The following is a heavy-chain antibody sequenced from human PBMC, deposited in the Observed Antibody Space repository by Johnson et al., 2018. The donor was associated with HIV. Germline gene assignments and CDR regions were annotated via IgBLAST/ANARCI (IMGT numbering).Heavy chain of an antibody. D-gene: IGHD3/OR15-3a*01. Sequence: VQLVESGGGLVKPGGSLRLSCAATGFTFSNAWMSWVRQAPGKGLEWVGRIKSKTDGGTTDYAAPVKGRFTFSRDNSKNTLYLQMNSLRAEDTAVYYCARDGLAANAFDTWGQGTMVTVSS. CDR1: GFTFSNAW. CDR3: ARDGLAANAFDT. J-gene: IGHJ3*02. V-gene: IGHV3-15*01. CDR2: IKSKTDGGTT.